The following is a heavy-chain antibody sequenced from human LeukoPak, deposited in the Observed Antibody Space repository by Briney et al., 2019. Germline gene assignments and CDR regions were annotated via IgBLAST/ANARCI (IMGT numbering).Heavy chain of an antibody. J-gene: IGHJ3*02. CDR3: ARDQDTAMVLDAFDI. D-gene: IGHD5-18*01. Sequence: KPGGSLRLSCAASGFTLSSYSMNWVRQAPGKGLEWVAYISSSSSTIYYADSVKGRFTISRDNAKNSLYLQMNSLRAEDTAVYYCARDQDTAMVLDAFDIWGQGTMVTVSS. CDR1: GFTLSSYS. CDR2: ISSSSSTI. V-gene: IGHV3-48*01.